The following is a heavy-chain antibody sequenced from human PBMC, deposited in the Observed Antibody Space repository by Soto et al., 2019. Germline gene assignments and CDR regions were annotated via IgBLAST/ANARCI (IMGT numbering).Heavy chain of an antibody. Sequence: QLQLQESGSGLVKPSQTLSLTCAVSGASISSGGYSWRWIRQPPRKGLKWIRYISHSGSTYYNPSLKSRVTISVDRAKNQFSRKLCSVNAADTAVYYCARVPDRWGQGTLVTVSS. CDR3: ARVPDR. D-gene: IGHD2-2*01. CDR2: ISHSGST. V-gene: IGHV4-30-2*01. CDR1: GASISSGGYS. J-gene: IGHJ5*02.